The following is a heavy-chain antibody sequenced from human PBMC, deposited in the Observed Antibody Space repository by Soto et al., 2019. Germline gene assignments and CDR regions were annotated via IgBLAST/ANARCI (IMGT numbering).Heavy chain of an antibody. J-gene: IGHJ6*02. CDR3: AIGSPAEHKYYYYGMDV. CDR1: GFTFSSYA. D-gene: IGHD6-13*01. CDR2: ISYDGSNK. V-gene: IGHV3-30-3*01. Sequence: VQRVESGGGVVQPGRSLRLSCAASGFTFSSYAMHWVRQAPGKGLEWVAVISYDGSNKYYADSVKGRFTISRDNSKNTLYLQMNSLRAEDTAVYYCAIGSPAEHKYYYYGMDVWGQGTTVTVSS.